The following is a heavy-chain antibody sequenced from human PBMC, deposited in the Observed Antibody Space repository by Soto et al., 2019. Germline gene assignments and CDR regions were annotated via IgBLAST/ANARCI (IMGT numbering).Heavy chain of an antibody. J-gene: IGHJ4*02. CDR1: GGSIRSYY. CDR2: IYYSGST. CDR3: ARLRGYYNDY. D-gene: IGHD3-3*01. V-gene: IGHV4-59*08. Sequence: PSETLSLTCTVSGGSIRSYYWSWIRQPPGKGLEWIGSIYYSGSTYYNPSLKSRVTISVDTSKNQFSLKLSSVTAADTAVYYCARLRGYYNDYWGQGTLVTVSS.